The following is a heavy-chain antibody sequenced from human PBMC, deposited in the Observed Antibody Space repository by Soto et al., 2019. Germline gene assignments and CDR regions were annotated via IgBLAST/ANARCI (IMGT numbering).Heavy chain of an antibody. Sequence: QVQLVQSGAEVKKPGASVKVSCKASGYTFTSYGISWVRQAPGQGLEWMGWISAYNGNTNYAQKLQGRVTMTTDTSTSNAYKGLRSLRADDTAVYYCARGKAEGFNDYGDADFDCWGQGTLVTVSS. D-gene: IGHD4-17*01. CDR2: ISAYNGNT. J-gene: IGHJ4*02. CDR1: GYTFTSYG. CDR3: ARGKAEGFNDYGDADFDC. V-gene: IGHV1-18*01.